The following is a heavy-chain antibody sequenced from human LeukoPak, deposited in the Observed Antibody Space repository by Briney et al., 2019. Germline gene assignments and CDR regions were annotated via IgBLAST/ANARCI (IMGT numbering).Heavy chain of an antibody. CDR3: ARVYYSNSYDYWYFDL. Sequence: SETLSLTCIVSDGSINSGSYYWSWIRQPAGQGLEWIGRVSGSGSATYNPSLKSRVTISVDTSKNQFSLKLSSVTAADTAVYYCARVYYSNSYDYWYFDLWGRGTLVTVSS. D-gene: IGHD6-13*01. J-gene: IGHJ2*01. CDR1: DGSINSGSYY. CDR2: VSGSGSA. V-gene: IGHV4-61*10.